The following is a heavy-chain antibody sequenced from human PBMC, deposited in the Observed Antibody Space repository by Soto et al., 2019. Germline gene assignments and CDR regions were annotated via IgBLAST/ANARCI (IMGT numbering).Heavy chain of an antibody. Sequence: SETLSLTCSVSAGSLSNYYWTWIRQSPGKGLEWIGEIYHTGSTKYNPSLKSRVAISVDMSKNQFSLTLSSVTPADTAVYYCARGGRGSGLYFLYYFDLWGQGTLVTVSS. D-gene: IGHD6-19*01. CDR2: IYHTGST. J-gene: IGHJ4*02. CDR1: AGSLSNYY. V-gene: IGHV4-59*01. CDR3: ARGGRGSGLYFLYYFDL.